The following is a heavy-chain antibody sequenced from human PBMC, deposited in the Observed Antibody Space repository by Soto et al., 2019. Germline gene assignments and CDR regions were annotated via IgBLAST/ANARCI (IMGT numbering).Heavy chain of an antibody. CDR3: ARPPLGFTTRHFDY. CDR1: GFTFSSYA. D-gene: IGHD3-3*01. Sequence: PGGSLRLSCAASGFTFSSYAMHWVRQAPGKGLEWVAVISYDGSNKYYADSVKGRFTISRDNSKNTLYLQMNSLRAEDAAVYYCARPPLGFTTRHFDYWGQGTLVTVSS. V-gene: IGHV3-30-3*01. CDR2: ISYDGSNK. J-gene: IGHJ4*02.